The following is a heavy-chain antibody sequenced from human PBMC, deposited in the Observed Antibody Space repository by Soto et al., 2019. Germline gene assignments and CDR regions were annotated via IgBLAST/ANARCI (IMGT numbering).Heavy chain of an antibody. D-gene: IGHD3-3*02. V-gene: IGHV4-59*01. J-gene: IGHJ6*02. CDR2: ISDIGST. Sequence: SETLSLTCTVRGGYISSYYWSWIRQPPGKGLEWIGYISDIGSTNYNPSLKSRVTISVDTSKNQFSMKLSSVTAADTAVYYCARVSHFSTLYYYYGMDVWGQGTTVTVSS. CDR1: GGYISSYY. CDR3: ARVSHFSTLYYYYGMDV.